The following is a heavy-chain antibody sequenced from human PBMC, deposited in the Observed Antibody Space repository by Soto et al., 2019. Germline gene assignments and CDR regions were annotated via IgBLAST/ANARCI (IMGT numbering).Heavy chain of an antibody. CDR2: ISGSGGST. D-gene: IGHD3-10*01. Sequence: EVQLLESGGGLVQPGGSLRLSCAASGFTFSSYAMSWVRQAPGKGLEWVSAISGSGGSTYYADSVKGRFTISRDNAKNTLYLKMNSLRAEDTAVYYCAKTYYYGSGSYYNFDYWGQGTLVTVSS. J-gene: IGHJ4*02. V-gene: IGHV3-23*01. CDR1: GFTFSSYA. CDR3: AKTYYYGSGSYYNFDY.